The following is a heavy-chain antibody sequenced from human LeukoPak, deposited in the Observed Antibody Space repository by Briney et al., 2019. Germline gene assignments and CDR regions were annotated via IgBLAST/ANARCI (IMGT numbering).Heavy chain of an antibody. CDR1: GFTFSSYW. J-gene: IGHJ4*02. V-gene: IGHV3-30-3*01. Sequence: GGSLRLSCAASGFTFSSYWMSWVRQAPGKGLEWVAVISYDGSNKYYADSVKGRFTISRDNSKNSLYLQMNSLRAEDTAVYYCARGNDFWSGIQDDYWGQGTLVTVSS. CDR2: ISYDGSNK. D-gene: IGHD3-3*01. CDR3: ARGNDFWSGIQDDY.